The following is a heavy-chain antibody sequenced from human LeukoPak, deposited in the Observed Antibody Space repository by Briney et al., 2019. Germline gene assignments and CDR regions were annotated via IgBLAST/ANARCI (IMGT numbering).Heavy chain of an antibody. Sequence: PSETLSLTCAVYGGSFSGYYWSWIRQPPGKGLEWIGEINHSGSTNYNPSLKSRVTISVDTSKNQVSLKLSSVTAADTAVYYCARERRGLSEGVWFDPWGQGTLVTVSS. CDR2: INHSGST. J-gene: IGHJ5*02. CDR1: GGSFSGYY. V-gene: IGHV4-34*01. D-gene: IGHD2-8*01. CDR3: ARERRGLSEGVWFDP.